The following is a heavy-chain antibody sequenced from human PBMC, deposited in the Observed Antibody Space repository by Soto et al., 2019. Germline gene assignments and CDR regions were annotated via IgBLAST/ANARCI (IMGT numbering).Heavy chain of an antibody. Sequence: PGGSLRLSCAASGFTFSSYAMSWVRQAPGKGLEWVSAFSGSGGSTYYADSVKGRFTISRDNSKNTLYLQMNSLRAEDTAVYYCAKEATTYYQQTNLKNPAFAPFDYWGQGTLVTVSS. D-gene: IGHD3-10*01. CDR1: GFTFSSYA. V-gene: IGHV3-23*01. CDR2: FSGSGGST. J-gene: IGHJ4*02. CDR3: AKEATTYYQQTNLKNPAFAPFDY.